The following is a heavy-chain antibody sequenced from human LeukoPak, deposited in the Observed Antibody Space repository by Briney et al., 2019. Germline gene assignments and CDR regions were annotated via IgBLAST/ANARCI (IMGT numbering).Heavy chain of an antibody. V-gene: IGHV4-34*01. CDR3: ARRAYYYYYMDV. Sequence: SETLSLTCAVYGGSFSGYYWSWIRQPPGKGLEWIGEINHSGSTNYNPSLKSRVTISVDTSKNQFSLKLSSVTAADTAVYYCARRAYYYYYMDVWGKGTAVTISS. CDR1: GGSFSGYY. J-gene: IGHJ6*03. CDR2: INHSGST.